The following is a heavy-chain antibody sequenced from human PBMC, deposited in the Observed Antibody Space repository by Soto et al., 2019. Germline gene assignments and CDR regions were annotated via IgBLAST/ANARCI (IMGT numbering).Heavy chain of an antibody. CDR2: IIPIFGIA. Sequence: ASVKVSCKASGGTFSSYAISWVRQAPGQGLEWMGGIIPIFGIANYAQKFQGRVTITADKSTSTAYMELSSLRSEDTAVYYCARSCSGGSCYTGLRSPMAAFYIWGQGTMVTVSS. CDR1: GGTFSSYA. V-gene: IGHV1-69*10. CDR3: ARSCSGGSCYTGLRSPMAAFYI. J-gene: IGHJ3*02. D-gene: IGHD2-15*01.